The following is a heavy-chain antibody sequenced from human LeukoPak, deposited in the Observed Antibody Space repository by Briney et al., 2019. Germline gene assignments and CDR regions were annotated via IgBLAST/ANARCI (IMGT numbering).Heavy chain of an antibody. D-gene: IGHD3-22*01. CDR1: GGSISSYY. V-gene: IGHV4-59*12. CDR3: ARSPYYYDSSGYDY. J-gene: IGHJ4*02. Sequence: SETLSLTCTVSGGSISSYYWSWLRQPPGKGLEWIGYIYYSGSTYYNPSLKSRVTISVDTSKNQFSLKLSSVTAADTAVYYCARSPYYYDSSGYDYWGQGTLVTVSS. CDR2: IYYSGST.